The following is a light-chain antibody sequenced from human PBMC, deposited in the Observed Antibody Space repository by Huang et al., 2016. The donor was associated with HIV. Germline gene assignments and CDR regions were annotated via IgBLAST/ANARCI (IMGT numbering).Light chain of an antibody. Sequence: DIVLTQSPGTLSLSPGERATLSCRAGQSVTNNYLVWYQHKPGQAPRLLIYDASRRATGIPERCSGSGSGTDFTLTISRLEPEDFAVYYCQQFGRSPYTFGQGTKLEIK. CDR1: QSVTNNY. CDR3: QQFGRSPYT. V-gene: IGKV3-20*01. J-gene: IGKJ2*01. CDR2: DAS.